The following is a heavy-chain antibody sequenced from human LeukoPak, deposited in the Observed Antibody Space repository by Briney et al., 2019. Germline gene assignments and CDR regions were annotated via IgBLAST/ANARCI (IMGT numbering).Heavy chain of an antibody. CDR2: IYTGGST. V-gene: IGHV4-4*07. D-gene: IGHD3-3*01. Sequence: SETLSLTCTVSGGSISSYYWSWIRQPAGKGLEWIGRIYTGGSTNYNPSLKSRVTMSVDTSKNQFSLKLSSVTAADTAVYYCARGYDFWSGYYYYYYYMDVWGKGTTVTVSS. CDR3: ARGYDFWSGYYYYYYYMDV. J-gene: IGHJ6*03. CDR1: GGSISSYY.